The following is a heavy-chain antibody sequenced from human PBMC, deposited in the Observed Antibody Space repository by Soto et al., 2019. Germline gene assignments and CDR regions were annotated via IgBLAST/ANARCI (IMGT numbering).Heavy chain of an antibody. D-gene: IGHD2-2*01. J-gene: IGHJ6*02. CDR1: GGTFSSYA. CDR3: ARDREGKDIVVVPAATDYYYYGMDG. CDR2: IIPIFGTA. Sequence: QVQLVQSGAEVKKPGSSVKVSCKASGGTFSSYAISWVRQAPGQALEWMGGIIPIFGTANYAQKFQGRVTITADDSTSTAYMELSSMRSEDTAVYYCARDREGKDIVVVPAATDYYYYGMDGWGQGTTVTDSS. V-gene: IGHV1-69*01.